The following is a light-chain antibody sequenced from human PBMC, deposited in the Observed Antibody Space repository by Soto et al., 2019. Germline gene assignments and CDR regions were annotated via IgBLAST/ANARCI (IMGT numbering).Light chain of an antibody. CDR2: GAS. Sequence: EIVLTKSPDTLSLSPGERATLSCRASQSVSTNSLAWYQQKPGQAPRPLIYGASSRATGIPDRFSGSGSGTDFTLTISRLEPEDFAVYYCQQYGSSPPITFGQGTRLEIK. CDR3: QQYGSSPPIT. V-gene: IGKV3-20*01. CDR1: QSVSTNS. J-gene: IGKJ5*01.